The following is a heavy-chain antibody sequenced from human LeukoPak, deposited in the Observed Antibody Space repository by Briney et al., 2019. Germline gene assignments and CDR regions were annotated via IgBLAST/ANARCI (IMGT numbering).Heavy chain of an antibody. J-gene: IGHJ4*02. V-gene: IGHV3-7*01. CDR1: GFTFSNYW. D-gene: IGHD6-13*01. Sequence: GGSLRLSCAASGFTFSNYWMSWVRQAPGKGLEWVANIKQDGSEKYYVDSVKGRFTISRDNAKNSLYLQMNSLRAEDTAVYYCARGPSYSSSEASFDYWGQGTLVTVSS. CDR2: IKQDGSEK. CDR3: ARGPSYSSSEASFDY.